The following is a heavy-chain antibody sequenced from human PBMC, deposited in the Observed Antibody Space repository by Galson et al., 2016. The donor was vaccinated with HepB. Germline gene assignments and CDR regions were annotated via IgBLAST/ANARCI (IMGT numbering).Heavy chain of an antibody. V-gene: IGHV4-30-2*01. Sequence: TLSLTCAVSGDSLTSGSYSWSWIRQPPGKGLEWIGHVLKSGATYYNPSLKSRVTISLDRSRNHFSLRLSSVTAADTAMYFCTRGPSLVRAYGESISYFDVWGQGTTVSVSS. J-gene: IGHJ6*02. CDR1: GDSLTSGSYS. D-gene: IGHD2/OR15-2a*01. CDR3: TRGPSLVRAYGESISYFDV. CDR2: VLKSGAT.